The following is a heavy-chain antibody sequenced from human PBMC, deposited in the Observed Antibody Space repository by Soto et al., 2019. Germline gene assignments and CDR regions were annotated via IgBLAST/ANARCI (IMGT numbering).Heavy chain of an antibody. D-gene: IGHD6-19*01. V-gene: IGHV3-23*01. CDR2: ISGSGGST. CDR1: GFPFRSYS. Sequence: PGGSLSLSCAASGFPFRSYSMSWVRQARGKGLEWVSAISGSGGSTYYADSVKGRFTISRDNSKNTLYLQMNSLRAEDTAVYYCAKNPKWLGPPEYFQHWGQGTLVT. J-gene: IGHJ1*01. CDR3: AKNPKWLGPPEYFQH.